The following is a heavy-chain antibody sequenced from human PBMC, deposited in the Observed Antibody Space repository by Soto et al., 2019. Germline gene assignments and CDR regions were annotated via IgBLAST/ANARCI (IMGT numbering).Heavy chain of an antibody. V-gene: IGHV3-30-3*01. J-gene: IGHJ4*02. CDR1: GFTFSSYA. CDR3: ARSHTLDYGDYVVGYYFDY. CDR2: ISYDGSNK. D-gene: IGHD4-17*01. Sequence: QVQLVESGGGVVQPGRSLRLSCAASGFTFSSYAMHWVRQAPGKGLEWVTVISYDGSNKYYADSVKGRFTISRDNSKNTVYLQMNRLRAEDTAVYYCARSHTLDYGDYVVGYYFDYWGQGTLVTVSS.